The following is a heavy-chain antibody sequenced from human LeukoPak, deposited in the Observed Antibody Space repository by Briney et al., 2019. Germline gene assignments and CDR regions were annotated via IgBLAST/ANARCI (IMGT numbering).Heavy chain of an antibody. CDR3: ARLFPTSLHYFDY. V-gene: IGHV3-23*01. Sequence: PGGSLRLSCAASGFTFSSAGMTWVRQAPGKGLEWVSSITGDGHTTFYADSVKGRFTISRDNSKNTLYLQMNSLRAEDTALYYCARLFPTSLHYFDYWGQGTLVTVSS. D-gene: IGHD2/OR15-2a*01. CDR2: ITGDGHTT. CDR1: GFTFSSAG. J-gene: IGHJ4*02.